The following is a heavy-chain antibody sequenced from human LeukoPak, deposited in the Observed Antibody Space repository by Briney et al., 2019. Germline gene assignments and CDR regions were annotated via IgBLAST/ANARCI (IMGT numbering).Heavy chain of an antibody. J-gene: IGHJ5*02. CDR3: ARDRQGLTAGANNWFDP. CDR1: GYTFTDYY. CDR2: VNPSSGDT. D-gene: IGHD6-13*01. V-gene: IGHV1-2*02. Sequence: ASVKVSGKASGYTFTDYYIHWVRQAPGQGLEWRGWVNPSSGDTDYAQKFQVSVTVTRDTSITTAYMELRTLRSDDTAVYYCARDRQGLTAGANNWFDPWGQGTLVSVSS.